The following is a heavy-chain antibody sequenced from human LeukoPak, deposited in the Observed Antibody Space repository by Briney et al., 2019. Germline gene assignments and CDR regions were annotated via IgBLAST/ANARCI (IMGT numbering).Heavy chain of an antibody. V-gene: IGHV4-61*02. CDR2: IYTSGST. Sequence: PSQTLSLTCTVSGGSISSGSYYWSWIRQPAGKGLAWIGRIYTSGSTNYNPCLKSRVTIAVDTCENQFSLNLSSVTAAGTAMYYCGGGGGVTTYYYYMDVWGKGTTVTVSS. J-gene: IGHJ6*03. CDR1: GGSISSGSYY. D-gene: IGHD4-17*01. CDR3: GGGGGVTTYYYYMDV.